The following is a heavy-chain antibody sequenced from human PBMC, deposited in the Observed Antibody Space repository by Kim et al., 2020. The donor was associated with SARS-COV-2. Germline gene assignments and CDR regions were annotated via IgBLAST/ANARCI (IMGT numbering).Heavy chain of an antibody. Sequence: YSTSLKTRLTIYKDTSKNQVVLTMTNMDPVDTATYYCARISHSISGHFDYWGQGTLVTVSS. V-gene: IGHV2-70*01. CDR3: ARISHSISGHFDY. J-gene: IGHJ4*02. D-gene: IGHD2-2*01.